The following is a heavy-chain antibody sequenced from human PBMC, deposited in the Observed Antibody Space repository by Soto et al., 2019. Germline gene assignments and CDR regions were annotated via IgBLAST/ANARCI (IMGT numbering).Heavy chain of an antibody. D-gene: IGHD2-15*01. Sequence: QVQLVESGGGVVQPGRSLRLSCAASGFTFSSYGMHWVRQAPGKGLEWVAVISYDGSNKYYADSVKGRFTISRDNSKNTLYLQMNSLRAEDTAVYYCAKDRLPNYYYGMDVWGQGNTVTVSS. CDR2: ISYDGSNK. CDR1: GFTFSSYG. CDR3: AKDRLPNYYYGMDV. V-gene: IGHV3-30*18. J-gene: IGHJ6*02.